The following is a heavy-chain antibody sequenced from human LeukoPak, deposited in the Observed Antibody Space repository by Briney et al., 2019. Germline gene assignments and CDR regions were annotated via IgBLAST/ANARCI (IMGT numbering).Heavy chain of an antibody. D-gene: IGHD5-18*01. CDR2: IYYSGST. CDR1: GGSISSYY. J-gene: IGHJ4*02. Sequence: PSETLSLTCTVSGGSISSYYWSWIRQPPGKGLEWIGYIYYSGSTNYNPSLKSRVTISVDTSKNQFSLKLSSVTAADTAVYYCVSDPQLWSLALWGQGTLVTVSS. V-gene: IGHV4-59*08. CDR3: VSDPQLWSLAL.